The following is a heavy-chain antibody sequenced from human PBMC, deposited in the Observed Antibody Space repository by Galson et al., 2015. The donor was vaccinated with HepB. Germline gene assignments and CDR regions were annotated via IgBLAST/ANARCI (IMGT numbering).Heavy chain of an antibody. V-gene: IGHV3-7*01. CDR2: IKEDGSET. CDR3: TRGLEDGTDLFRGWRNRTDFFDP. D-gene: IGHD1-7*01. CDR1: GFNFQKYW. Sequence: SLRLSCAASGFNFQKYWMHWVRQAPGMGLEWVAKIKEDGSETYYLDSVTGRFTISRDNVKNSLDLHMNSLRGEDTAVYFCTRGLEDGTDLFRGWRNRTDFFDPWGQGTLLIVSS. J-gene: IGHJ5*02.